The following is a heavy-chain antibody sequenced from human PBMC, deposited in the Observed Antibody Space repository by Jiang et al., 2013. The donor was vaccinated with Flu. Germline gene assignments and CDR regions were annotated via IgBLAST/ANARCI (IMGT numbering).Heavy chain of an antibody. Sequence: KSRVTISVDTSKNQFSLKLSSVTAADTAVYYCARLGSSPLVGDYWGQGTLVTVSS. D-gene: IGHD6-13*01. CDR3: ARLGSSPLVGDY. J-gene: IGHJ4*02. V-gene: IGHV4-39*01.